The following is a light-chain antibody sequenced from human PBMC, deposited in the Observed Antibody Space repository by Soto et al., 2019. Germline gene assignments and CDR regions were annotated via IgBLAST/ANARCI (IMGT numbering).Light chain of an antibody. V-gene: IGKV3-20*01. CDR2: GAS. CDR1: QSVSSSS. J-gene: IGKJ1*01. CDR3: QQYGSIFPWT. Sequence: EIVLTQSPGTLSSSPGERATLSCRASQSVSSSSLAWYQQKPGQAPRLLIYGASSRATAIPDRFSGSGSGTDFTLTISRLEPEDFAVYYCQQYGSIFPWTFGQGTKVEIK.